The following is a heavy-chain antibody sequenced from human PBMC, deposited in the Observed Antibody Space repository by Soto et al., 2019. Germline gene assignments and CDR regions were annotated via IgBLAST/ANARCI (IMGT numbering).Heavy chain of an antibody. D-gene: IGHD3-22*01. V-gene: IGHV4-39*01. CDR2: IYYSGST. Sequence: SETLSLTCTVSGGSISSSSYYWGWIRQPPGKGLEWIGSIYYSGSTYYNPSLKSRVTISVDTSKNQFSLKLSSVTAADTAVYYCARLRISYDSIGNVFDYWGQGTLVT. CDR3: ARLRISYDSIGNVFDY. CDR1: GGSISSSSYY. J-gene: IGHJ4*02.